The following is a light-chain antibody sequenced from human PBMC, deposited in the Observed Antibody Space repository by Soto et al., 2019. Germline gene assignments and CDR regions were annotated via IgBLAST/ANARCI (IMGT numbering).Light chain of an antibody. CDR3: QHYGSSPFT. J-gene: IGKJ3*01. CDR1: QSVRSSY. V-gene: IGKV3-20*01. CDR2: DAS. Sequence: EIVLTQSPDTLSLSPGESATLSCRASQSVRSSYLAWYQQTPGQTPRLLIYDASSRATGIPDRFSGSGSGTDFTLTISRLEPEDFAVYYCQHYGSSPFTFGPGTKVDIK.